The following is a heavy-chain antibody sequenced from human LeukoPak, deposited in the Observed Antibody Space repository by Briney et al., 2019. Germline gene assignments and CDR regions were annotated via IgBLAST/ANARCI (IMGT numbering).Heavy chain of an antibody. CDR2: FDPEDGET. CDR1: GYTLTELS. Sequence: GASVKVSCKVSGYTLTELSMHWVRQAPGKGLEWMGGFDPEDGETIYAQKFLGRVTMTEDTSTDTAYMELSSLRSEDTAVYYCATDPFSSSWFGPGDYWGQGTLVTVSS. V-gene: IGHV1-24*01. J-gene: IGHJ4*02. CDR3: ATDPFSSSWFGPGDY. D-gene: IGHD6-13*01.